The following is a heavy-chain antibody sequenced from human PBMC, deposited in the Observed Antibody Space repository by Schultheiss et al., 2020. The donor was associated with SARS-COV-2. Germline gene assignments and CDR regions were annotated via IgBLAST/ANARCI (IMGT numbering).Heavy chain of an antibody. Sequence: GGSLRLSCAASGFTFSSYAMHWVRQAPAKGLEWVSYISSSGSTIYYADSVKGRFTISRDNAKNSLYLQMNSLRAEDTAVYYCARDRGYDFWSGYSYYYYYYMDVWGKGTTVTVSS. CDR1: GFTFSSYA. D-gene: IGHD3-3*01. CDR2: ISSSGSTI. CDR3: ARDRGYDFWSGYSYYYYYYMDV. J-gene: IGHJ6*03. V-gene: IGHV3-48*04.